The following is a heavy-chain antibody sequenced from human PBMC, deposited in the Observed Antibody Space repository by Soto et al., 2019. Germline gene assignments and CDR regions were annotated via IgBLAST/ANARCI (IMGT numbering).Heavy chain of an antibody. D-gene: IGHD6-19*01. J-gene: IGHJ4*02. Sequence: QVQLVQSGAEVKKPGSSVKVSCKASGGTFSSYTISWVRQAPGQGLEWMGRIIPILGIANYAQKFQGRVTITADKSTGTAYMELSSLRSEDTAVYYCARDMPTVAGSVVGDYWGQGTLVTVSS. CDR3: ARDMPTVAGSVVGDY. CDR2: IIPILGIA. V-gene: IGHV1-69*08. CDR1: GGTFSSYT.